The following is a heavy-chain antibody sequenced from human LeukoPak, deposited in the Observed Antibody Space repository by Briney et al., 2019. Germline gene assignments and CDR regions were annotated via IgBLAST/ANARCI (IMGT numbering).Heavy chain of an antibody. V-gene: IGHV3-74*01. CDR1: GFTFSSYW. Sequence: GGSLRLSCAASGFTFSSYWMHWFRQAPGKGLVWVARINSDGSSTNYADSVKGRFTISRDNAKNSLYLQMNSPRAEDTAVYYCAKDPRSQVGANSPYFDYWGQGTLVTVSS. J-gene: IGHJ4*02. D-gene: IGHD1-26*01. CDR3: AKDPRSQVGANSPYFDY. CDR2: INSDGSST.